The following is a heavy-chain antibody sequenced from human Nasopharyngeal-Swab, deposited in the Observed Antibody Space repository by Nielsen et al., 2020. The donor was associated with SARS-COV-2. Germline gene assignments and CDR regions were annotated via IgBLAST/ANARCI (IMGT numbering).Heavy chain of an antibody. D-gene: IGHD2-2*01. CDR1: GFSFSTYT. J-gene: IGHJ3*01. CDR3: VRGPSSGYANDAFGV. Sequence: GESLKISCAASGFSFSTYTMNWVRQAPGKGLVWVSRIHTDGTSTSYADSVKGRLTIARDNAKNTLYMQMNSLRDEDTAVYYCVRGPSSGYANDAFGVWGQGTMVTVSS. V-gene: IGHV3-74*01. CDR2: IHTDGTST.